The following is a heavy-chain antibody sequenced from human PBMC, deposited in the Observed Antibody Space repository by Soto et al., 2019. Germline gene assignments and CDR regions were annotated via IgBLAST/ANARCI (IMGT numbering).Heavy chain of an antibody. CDR1: GFTFSSFA. J-gene: IGHJ6*03. D-gene: IGHD5-18*01. Sequence: EVQLLDSGGGLAQPGGSLRLSCAASGFTFSSFAMGWVRQAPGKGLEWVTVIFGGGDYAYYVESVKGRLTISRDNAKKTLYLPINSLRAEDAAIYYCAIYRGGPYHSYHMVVWGKGTTVTVSS. V-gene: IGHV3-23*01. CDR3: AIYRGGPYHSYHMVV. CDR2: IFGGGDYA.